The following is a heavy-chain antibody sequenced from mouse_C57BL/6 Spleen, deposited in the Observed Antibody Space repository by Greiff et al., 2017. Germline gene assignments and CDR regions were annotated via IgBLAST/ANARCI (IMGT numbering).Heavy chain of an antibody. CDR1: GYTFTSYW. J-gene: IGHJ1*03. CDR3: ARSDYDYDGWYFDV. D-gene: IGHD2-4*01. CDR2: IHPNSGST. V-gene: IGHV1-64*01. Sequence: VQLQQSGAELVKPGASVKLSCKASGYTFTSYWMHWVKQRPGQGLEWIGMIHPNSGSTNYNEKFKSKATLTVDKSSSTAYMQLSSLTSEDSAVYYCARSDYDYDGWYFDVWGTGTTVTVSS.